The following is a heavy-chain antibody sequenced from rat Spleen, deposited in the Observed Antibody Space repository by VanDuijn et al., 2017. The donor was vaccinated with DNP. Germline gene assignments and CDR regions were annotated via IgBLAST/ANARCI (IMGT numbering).Heavy chain of an antibody. Sequence: QVQLQQSGAELAKPGSSVKISCKASGNTFTSYYISWIKQTTGQGLDYIGYIDAGSGSTNYNEKFRGKATLTVDKSSSTAFLQLSSLTPDDSAVYYCARRRLPYWYFDFWGPGTMVTVSS. CDR3: ARRRLPYWYFDF. J-gene: IGHJ1*01. D-gene: IGHD1-4*01. CDR1: GNTFTSYY. CDR2: IDAGSGST. V-gene: IGHV1-43*01.